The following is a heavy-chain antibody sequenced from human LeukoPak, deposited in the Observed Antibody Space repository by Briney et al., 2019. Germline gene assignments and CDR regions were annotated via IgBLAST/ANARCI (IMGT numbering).Heavy chain of an antibody. D-gene: IGHD6-13*01. V-gene: IGHV5-51*01. CDR2: IYPDDSDT. J-gene: IGHJ4*02. CDR3: ARQGSYSSSWYNIDY. CDR1: GYNFTNYW. Sequence: GESLKISCKGSGYNFTNYWIGWVRQMPGKGLEWVGMIYPDDSDTRYSPSFQGQVTNSADKSINTACLQWGSLKASDTAMYYCARQGSYSSSWYNIDYWGQGTPVTVSS.